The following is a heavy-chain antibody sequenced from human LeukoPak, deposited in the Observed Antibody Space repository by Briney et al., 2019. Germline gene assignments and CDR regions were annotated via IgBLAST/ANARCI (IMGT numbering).Heavy chain of an antibody. Sequence: KPGGSLRLSCAASGFTVSDYYMSWIRQAPGKGLEWVSYISSSSSYTNYADSVKGRFTISRDNAKNSLYLQMNSLRAEDTAVYYCARDSRYDYVWGSYRYFDYWGQGTLVTVSS. CDR1: GFTVSDYY. CDR3: ARDSRYDYVWGSYRYFDY. J-gene: IGHJ4*02. D-gene: IGHD3-16*02. V-gene: IGHV3-11*06. CDR2: ISSSSSYT.